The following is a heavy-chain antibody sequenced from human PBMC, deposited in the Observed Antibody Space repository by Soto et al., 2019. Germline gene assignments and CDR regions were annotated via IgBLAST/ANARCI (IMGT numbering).Heavy chain of an antibody. J-gene: IGHJ4*02. CDR3: AFDY. CDR1: GFTFSSYA. Sequence: QVQLVESGGGVVQPGRSLRLSCAASGFTFSSYAMHWVRQAPGKGLEWVAVILYDGSNKYYADSVKGRFTVSRDNSKNTLYLQMNSLRAEDTAVYYCAFDYWGEGTLVTVSS. CDR2: ILYDGSNK. V-gene: IGHV3-30-3*01.